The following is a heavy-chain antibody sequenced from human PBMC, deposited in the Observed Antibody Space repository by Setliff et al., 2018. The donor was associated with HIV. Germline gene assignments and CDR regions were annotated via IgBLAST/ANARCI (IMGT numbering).Heavy chain of an antibody. CDR2: IYYSGRT. Sequence: PSETLSLTCTVSGGSISSSSHYWGWIRQPPGKGLEWIGSIYYSGRTDDNPSLRSRVTISVDTSKNQLSLKVTSVTAADTAVYYCARGILTYHFDYWGQGTLVTVSS. D-gene: IGHD3-9*01. V-gene: IGHV4-39*01. CDR1: GGSISSSSHY. CDR3: ARGILTYHFDY. J-gene: IGHJ4*02.